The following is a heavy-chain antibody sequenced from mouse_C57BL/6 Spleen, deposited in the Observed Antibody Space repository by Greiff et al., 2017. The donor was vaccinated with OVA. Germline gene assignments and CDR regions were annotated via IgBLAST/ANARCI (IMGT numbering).Heavy chain of an antibody. V-gene: IGHV5-9*01. J-gene: IGHJ1*03. D-gene: IGHD2-3*01. CDR3: ARHDDYWYFDV. Sequence: EVKLVESGGGLVKPGGSLKLSCAASGFTFSSYTMSWVRQTPEKRLEWVATISGGGGNTYYPDSVKGRFTISRDNAKNTLYLQMSSLRSEDTALYYCARHDDYWYFDVWGTGTTVTVSS. CDR2: ISGGGGNT. CDR1: GFTFSSYT.